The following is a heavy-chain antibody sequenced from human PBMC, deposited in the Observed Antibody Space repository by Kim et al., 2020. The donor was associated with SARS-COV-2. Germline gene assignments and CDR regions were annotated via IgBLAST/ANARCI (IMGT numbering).Heavy chain of an antibody. CDR2: ISYDGSNK. CDR1: GFTFSSYG. V-gene: IGHV3-30*18. J-gene: IGHJ6*02. D-gene: IGHD3-22*01. Sequence: GGSLRLSCAASGFTFSSYGMHWVRQAPGKGLEWVAVISYDGSNKYYADSVKGRFTISRDNSKNTLYLQMNSLRAEDTAVYYCAKIPTYYYDSSGYYDGSGMDVWGQGTKVTVS. CDR3: AKIPTYYYDSSGYYDGSGMDV.